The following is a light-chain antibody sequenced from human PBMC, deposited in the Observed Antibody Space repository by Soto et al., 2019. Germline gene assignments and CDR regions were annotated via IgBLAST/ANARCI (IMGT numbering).Light chain of an antibody. CDR1: SSNIGAGYD. V-gene: IGLV1-40*01. CDR3: QSYDSSLSGWV. Sequence: QSVLTQPPSVSGVPGQRVTISCTGSSSNIGAGYDVHWYQQLPGTAPKLLIYGNSNRPSGVPDRFSGSKSGTSASLAITGLQAEDDADYYCQSYDSSLSGWVFGGGTKLTVL. CDR2: GNS. J-gene: IGLJ3*02.